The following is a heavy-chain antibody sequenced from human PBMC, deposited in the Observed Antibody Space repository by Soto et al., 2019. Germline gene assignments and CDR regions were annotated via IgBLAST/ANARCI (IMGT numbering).Heavy chain of an antibody. J-gene: IGHJ4*02. D-gene: IGHD2-2*02. CDR3: ARVRVPAAIIDY. Sequence: SETLSLTCTVSGGSISSGGYYWSWIRQHPGKGLEWIGYIYYSGSTYYNPSLKSRVTISVDTSKNQFSLKLSPVTAADTAVYYCARVRVPAAIIDYWGQGTLVTVSS. V-gene: IGHV4-31*03. CDR1: GGSISSGGYY. CDR2: IYYSGST.